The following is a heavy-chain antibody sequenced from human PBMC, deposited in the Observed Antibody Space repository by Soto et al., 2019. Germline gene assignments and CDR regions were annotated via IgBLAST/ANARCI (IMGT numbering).Heavy chain of an antibody. CDR2: IYYSGST. Sequence: SETLSLTCTVSGGSISSGDYYWSWIRQPTGKGLEWIGYIYYSGSTYYNPSLKSRVTISVDTSKNQFSLKLSSVTAADTAVYYCARDRRYSSSPSYYYYGMDVWGQGTTVTVSS. J-gene: IGHJ6*02. V-gene: IGHV4-30-4*01. D-gene: IGHD6-6*01. CDR3: ARDRRYSSSPSYYYYGMDV. CDR1: GGSISSGDYY.